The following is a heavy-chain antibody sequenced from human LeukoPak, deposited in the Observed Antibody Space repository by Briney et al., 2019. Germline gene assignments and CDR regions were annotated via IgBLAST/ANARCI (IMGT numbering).Heavy chain of an antibody. CDR2: INHSGST. CDR1: GGSFSGYY. D-gene: IGHD6-13*01. V-gene: IGHV4-34*01. J-gene: IGHJ4*02. Sequence: SETLSLTCAVYGGSFSGYYWSWIRQPPGKGLEWIGEINHSGSTNYNPSLKSRVTISVDTSKNQFSLKLSSVTAADTAVYYCARTVAAAGNDYWGQGTLVTVSS. CDR3: ARTVAAAGNDY.